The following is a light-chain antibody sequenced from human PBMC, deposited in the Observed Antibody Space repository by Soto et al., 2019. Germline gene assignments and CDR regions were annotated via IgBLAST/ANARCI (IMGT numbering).Light chain of an antibody. CDR1: SGSVSTSYY. CDR2: STN. V-gene: IGLV8-61*01. Sequence: QTVVTQEPSFSVSPGRTVTLTCGLSSGSVSTSYYPSWYQQTPGQAPRTLIYSTNTRSSGVPDRYSASILGNKAALTFTGAQADDESDYYCVLYMGRGIWVFGGGTKVTVL. CDR3: VLYMGRGIWV. J-gene: IGLJ3*02.